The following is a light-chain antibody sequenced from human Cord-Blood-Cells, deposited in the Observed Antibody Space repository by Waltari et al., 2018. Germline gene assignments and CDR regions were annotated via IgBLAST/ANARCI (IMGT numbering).Light chain of an antibody. V-gene: IGKV1-39*01. CDR3: QQSYSTPQT. J-gene: IGKJ1*01. CDR1: QSISSY. CDR2: AAS. Sequence: DIQMTQSPSSLSASVGDRAPIPCRASQSISSYLNWYQQKPGKAPKPLIYAASSLQSGVPARFSGSGSGTDFSLTISSLQPEDFATYYCQQSYSTPQTFGQGTKVEIK.